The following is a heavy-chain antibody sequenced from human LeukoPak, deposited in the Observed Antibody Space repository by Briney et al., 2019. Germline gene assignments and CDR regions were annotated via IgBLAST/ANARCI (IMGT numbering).Heavy chain of an antibody. V-gene: IGHV4-34*01. Sequence: SETLSLTCAVYGVSFSGYYWSWIRQPPGKGLEWIGEINHSGSTNYNPSLKSRVTISVDTSKNQFSLKLSSVTAADTAVYYCASCSSGWYLGYYYYYMDVWGKGTTVTVSS. CDR3: ASCSSGWYLGYYYYYMDV. J-gene: IGHJ6*03. CDR1: GVSFSGYY. D-gene: IGHD6-19*01. CDR2: INHSGST.